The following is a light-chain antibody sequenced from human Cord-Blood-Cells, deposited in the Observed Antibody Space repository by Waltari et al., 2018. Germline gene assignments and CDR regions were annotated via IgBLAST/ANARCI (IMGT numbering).Light chain of an antibody. J-gene: IGLJ3*02. CDR1: SSDVGGYNY. CDR2: DVS. CDR3: SSYTSSSPWV. Sequence: QSALTQPASVSGSPGQSITISCTGTSSDVGGYNYVSWYQPHPGKAPKLMIYDVSNRPSWLSNRFSGSKSGNTASLTISGLQAEDEADYYCSSYTSSSPWVFGGGTKLTVL. V-gene: IGLV2-14*03.